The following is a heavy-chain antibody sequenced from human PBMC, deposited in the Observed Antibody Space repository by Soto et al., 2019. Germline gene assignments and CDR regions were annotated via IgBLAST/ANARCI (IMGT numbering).Heavy chain of an antibody. CDR1: GFTLDSFW. CDR3: VGGSAWQPEV. V-gene: IGHV3-7*04. J-gene: IGHJ4*02. Sequence: EVKLVESGGGLVQPGGSLRLSCAASGFTLDSFWMNWVRQAPGKGLEWLAIIKQDGAQIYYVDSVKGRFTISRDNAKNSAYLQLTNLRVADTAVYFCVGGSAWQPEVWGQGALVTVSS. D-gene: IGHD5-12*01. CDR2: IKQDGAQI.